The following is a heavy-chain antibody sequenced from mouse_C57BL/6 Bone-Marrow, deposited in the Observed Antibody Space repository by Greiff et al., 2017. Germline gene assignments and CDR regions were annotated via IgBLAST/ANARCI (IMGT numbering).Heavy chain of an antibody. CDR2: LDPSASDT. D-gene: IGHD2-5*01. CDR3: ARSPADYRNSGFAY. V-gene: IGHV1-52*01. Sequence: VQLQQPGAELVRPGSSVKLSCKASGYTFTSYWMHWVKQRPIQGLEWIGNLDPSASDTPSNPKFKDKATLTVDKSSSTAYMQLSSLTSEDSAVYYWARSPADYRNSGFAYWGQGTLVTVSA. CDR1: GYTFTSYW. J-gene: IGHJ3*01.